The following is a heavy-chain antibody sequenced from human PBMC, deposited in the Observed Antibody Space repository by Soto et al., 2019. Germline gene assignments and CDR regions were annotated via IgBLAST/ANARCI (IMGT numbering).Heavy chain of an antibody. J-gene: IGHJ6*02. Sequence: GASVKVSCKASGYTFSGYSITWVRQAPGQGLEWMGRISGYNGNTNYARTLRGRLTLTTDTSTSTAYMELRSLTSDDTAVYCCARDVFCGGAPACPDMDVWGQGTTVTVSS. CDR3: ARDVFCGGAPACPDMDV. CDR1: GYTFSGYS. V-gene: IGHV1-18*04. D-gene: IGHD2-21*01. CDR2: ISGYNGNT.